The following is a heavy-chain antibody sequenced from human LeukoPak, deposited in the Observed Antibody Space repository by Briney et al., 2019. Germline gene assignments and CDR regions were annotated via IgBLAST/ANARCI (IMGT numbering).Heavy chain of an antibody. Sequence: SETLSLTCTVSGGSISSSSYYWGCIRQPPGKGLEWIGTIYYSGRTYYNPSLKSRVNISVDTSKNQFSLKLSSVTAADTAVYYCARQVFDWLIISYFDYWGQGTLVTVSS. J-gene: IGHJ4*02. CDR1: GGSISSSSYY. CDR3: ARQVFDWLIISYFDY. V-gene: IGHV4-39*01. CDR2: IYYSGRT. D-gene: IGHD3-9*01.